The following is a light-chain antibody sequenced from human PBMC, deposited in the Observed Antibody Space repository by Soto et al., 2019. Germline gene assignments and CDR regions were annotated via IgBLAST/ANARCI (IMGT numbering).Light chain of an antibody. CDR1: QGVTTN. CDR2: GAS. V-gene: IGKV3-15*01. CDR3: QQYNTWPLT. J-gene: IGKJ4*02. Sequence: EIVMTQSPATLSVSPGERATLSCRASQGVTTNLAWYKQKPGQAPRLLIYGASTRATGIPARFSGSGSGTDFTLTISSLQSEDFAVYYCQQYNTWPLTFGGGTKGDIK.